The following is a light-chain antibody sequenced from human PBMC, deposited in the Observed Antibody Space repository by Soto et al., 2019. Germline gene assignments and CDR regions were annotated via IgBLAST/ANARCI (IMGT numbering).Light chain of an antibody. J-gene: IGLJ2*01. Sequence: QSALTQPASVSGSPGQSITLSCTGTRSDVGGYNYVSWYQQHPDKAPKLMIYEVNNRPSGVSNRFSGSKSGDTASLTISGLQAEDEADYYCISYSSTSTQVVFGGGTKLTVL. V-gene: IGLV2-14*01. CDR1: RSDVGGYNY. CDR3: ISYSSTSTQVV. CDR2: EVN.